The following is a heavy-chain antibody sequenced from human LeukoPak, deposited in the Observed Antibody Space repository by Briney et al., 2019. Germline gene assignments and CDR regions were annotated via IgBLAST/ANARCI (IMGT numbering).Heavy chain of an antibody. V-gene: IGHV1-2*02. CDR2: INPNSGGT. Sequence: WASVKVSCKASGYTFTGYYMHWVRQAPGQGLEWMGWINPNSGGTNYAQKFQGRVTMTRDTSISTACMELSRLRSDDTAVYYCARAVGATSGFDYWGQGTLVTVSS. CDR1: GYTFTGYY. D-gene: IGHD1-26*01. J-gene: IGHJ4*02. CDR3: ARAVGATSGFDY.